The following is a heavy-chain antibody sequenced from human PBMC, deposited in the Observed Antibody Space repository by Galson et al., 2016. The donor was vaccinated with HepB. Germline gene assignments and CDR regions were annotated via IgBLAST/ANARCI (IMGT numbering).Heavy chain of an antibody. CDR2: INAGNGNT. Sequence: SVKVSCKASGYTFTSYAMHWVRQAPGQRLEWMGWINAGNGNTKYSQKFQGRVTITRDTSASTAYMDLSSLRSEDTAVYYCARDGGYCSSTSCYNDAFDIWGQGTMVTVSS. CDR3: ARDGGYCSSTSCYNDAFDI. V-gene: IGHV1-3*01. J-gene: IGHJ3*02. CDR1: GYTFTSYA. D-gene: IGHD2-2*02.